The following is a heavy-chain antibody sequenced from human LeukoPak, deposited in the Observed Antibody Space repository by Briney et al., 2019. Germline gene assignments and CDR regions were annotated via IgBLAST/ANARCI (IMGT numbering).Heavy chain of an antibody. J-gene: IGHJ4*02. CDR2: ISGYSSYT. D-gene: IGHD4-17*01. V-gene: IGHV1-18*01. CDR1: GYTFTNYG. Sequence: AAVKVSCKASGYTFTNYGISWVRQAPGQGLEWMGWISGYSSYTNYAGKLQGRVLMTKDTSTRTVYMELRSLLSDDTGVYYCARDYGDHPRILDYWGQGTLVTVSS. CDR3: ARDYGDHPRILDY.